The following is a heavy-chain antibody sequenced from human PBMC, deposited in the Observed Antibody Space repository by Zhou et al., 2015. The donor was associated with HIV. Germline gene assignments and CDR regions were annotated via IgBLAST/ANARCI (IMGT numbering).Heavy chain of an antibody. CDR1: GYTFTGYY. D-gene: IGHD3/OR15-3a*01. CDR2: INPNSGGT. V-gene: IGHV1-2*06. J-gene: IGHJ5*02. Sequence: QVQLVQSGAEVKKPGASVKVSCKASGYTFTGYYMHWVRQAPGQGLEWMGRINPNSGGTNYAQKFQGRVTMTRDTSISTAYMELSRLRSDDTAVYYCASSGFGLEWHSSPQRRDPYNWFDPWGQGTLVTVSS. CDR3: ASSGFGLEWHSSPQRRDPYNWFDP.